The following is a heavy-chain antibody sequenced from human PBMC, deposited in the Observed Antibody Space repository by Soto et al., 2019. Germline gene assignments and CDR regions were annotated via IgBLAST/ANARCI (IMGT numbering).Heavy chain of an antibody. Sequence: ASVKVSCKASGGTFSSYAISWVRQAPGQGLEWMGGITPSTGGTNFAPKFKGRVTLTTDTSISTAYMKLSGLRSDDTAVYYCAKDVRINWYTSSHVWGQGTLVTVSS. J-gene: IGHJ3*01. V-gene: IGHV1-2*02. CDR2: ITPSTGGT. D-gene: IGHD1-20*01. CDR3: AKDVRINWYTSSHV. CDR1: GGTFSSYA.